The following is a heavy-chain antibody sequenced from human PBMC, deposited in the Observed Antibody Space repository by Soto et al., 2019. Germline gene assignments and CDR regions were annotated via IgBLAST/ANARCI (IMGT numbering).Heavy chain of an antibody. D-gene: IGHD5-12*01. CDR2: IWFDGSNT. Sequence: QGHLVESGGGVVQPGESLRLSCAASGFIFSAYGIHWVRQAPGTGLDWVTLIWFDGSNTYYADSVKGRFTISRDNARNTVYLQMNRLRTADTAVYYCARGGRTSGFESSFDSWGQGTLVTVSS. CDR3: ARGGRTSGFESSFDS. J-gene: IGHJ4*02. CDR1: GFIFSAYG. V-gene: IGHV3-33*01.